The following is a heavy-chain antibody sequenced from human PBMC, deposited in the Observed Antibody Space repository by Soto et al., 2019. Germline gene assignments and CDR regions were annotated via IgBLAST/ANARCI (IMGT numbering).Heavy chain of an antibody. CDR3: ARHPIVVVPSSIPDY. Sequence: SETLSLTCTVSGASITSSSYYWGWIRQPPGKGLEWIGNIYYSGSTYYNPSLKSRVTISVDTSKNQFSLKLSSVTAADTAVYYCARHPIVVVPSSIPDYWGQGTLVTVSS. J-gene: IGHJ4*02. V-gene: IGHV4-39*01. CDR1: GASITSSSYY. CDR2: IYYSGST. D-gene: IGHD2-2*01.